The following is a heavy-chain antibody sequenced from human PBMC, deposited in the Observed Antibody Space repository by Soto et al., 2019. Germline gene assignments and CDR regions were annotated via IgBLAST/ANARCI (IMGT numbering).Heavy chain of an antibody. CDR3: ARGPPSPDIVVGALDY. D-gene: IGHD2-15*01. CDR1: GGTFSSYT. CDR2: IIPILGIA. V-gene: IGHV1-69*02. Sequence: QVQLVQSGAEVKKPGSSVKVSCKASGGTFSSYTISWVRQAPGQGLEWMGRIIPILGIANYAQKFQGRVTITADKSTSTAYMELSSLRSEDTAVYYCARGPPSPDIVVGALDYWGQGTLVTVSS. J-gene: IGHJ4*02.